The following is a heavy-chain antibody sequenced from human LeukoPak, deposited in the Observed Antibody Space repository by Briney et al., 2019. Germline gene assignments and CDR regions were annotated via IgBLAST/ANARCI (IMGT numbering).Heavy chain of an antibody. V-gene: IGHV4-30-2*01. Sequence: ASETLSLTCAVSGGSISSGGYSWSWIRQPPGKGLEWIGYIYHSGSTYYNPSLKSRVTISVDRSKNQFSLKLSSVTAADTAVYYCAREPLLWSLVTTVYYYGMGVWGQGTTVTVSS. CDR2: IYHSGST. D-gene: IGHD4-17*01. CDR1: GGSISSGGYS. CDR3: AREPLLWSLVTTVYYYGMGV. J-gene: IGHJ6*02.